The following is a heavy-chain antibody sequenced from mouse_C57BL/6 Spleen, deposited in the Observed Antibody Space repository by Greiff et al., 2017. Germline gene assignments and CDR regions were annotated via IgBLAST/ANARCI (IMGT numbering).Heavy chain of an antibody. Sequence: QVQLQQSGPELVKPGASVKISCKASGYAFSSSWMNWVKQRPGKGLEWIGRIYPGDGDTNYNGKFKGKATLTADTSSSTAYMQLSSLTSEDSAVYFCARWNWDCFDYWGQGTTLTVSS. CDR2: IYPGDGDT. V-gene: IGHV1-82*01. CDR1: GYAFSSSW. D-gene: IGHD4-1*01. J-gene: IGHJ2*01. CDR3: ARWNWDCFDY.